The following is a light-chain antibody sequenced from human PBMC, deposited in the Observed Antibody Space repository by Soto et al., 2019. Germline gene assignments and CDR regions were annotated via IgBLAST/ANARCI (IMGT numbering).Light chain of an antibody. Sequence: DIQMTQSPSTLSGSVGDRVTITCRASQTISSWLAWYQQKPGKAPKLLIYKASTLKSGVSSRFSGSGSGTEFTLTISSLQPDDFATYYCQQYDDYPLTFGGGNKVDIK. CDR1: QTISSW. V-gene: IGKV1-5*03. J-gene: IGKJ4*01. CDR3: QQYDDYPLT. CDR2: KAS.